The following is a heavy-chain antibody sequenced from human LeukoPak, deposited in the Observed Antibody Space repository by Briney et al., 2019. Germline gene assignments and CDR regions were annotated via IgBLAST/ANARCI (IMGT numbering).Heavy chain of an antibody. V-gene: IGHV3-11*04. CDR1: GFTFRNYY. J-gene: IGHJ4*02. CDR2: ISASGDTI. Sequence: GGSLRLSCKASGFTFRNYYMTWIRQAPGKGLEWVSYISASGDTIYYGDSVRGRFTISRDNAKNSLYLDMNTLKAEDTAVYYCARDPSWEILSYFDYWGQGTLVTVSS. D-gene: IGHD1-26*01. CDR3: ARDPSWEILSYFDY.